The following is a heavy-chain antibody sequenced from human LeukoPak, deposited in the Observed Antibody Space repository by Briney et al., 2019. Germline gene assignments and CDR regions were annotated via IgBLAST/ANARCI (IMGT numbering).Heavy chain of an antibody. D-gene: IGHD3-10*01. Sequence: LETLSLTCAVYGGSFSGYYWSWIRQPPGKGLEWIGEINHSGSTNYNPSLKSRVTISVDTSKNQFSLKLSSVTAADTAVYYCARRTSQISYGLDTLYYFDYWGQGTLVTVSS. V-gene: IGHV4-34*01. J-gene: IGHJ4*02. CDR2: INHSGST. CDR1: GGSFSGYY. CDR3: ARRTSQISYGLDTLYYFDY.